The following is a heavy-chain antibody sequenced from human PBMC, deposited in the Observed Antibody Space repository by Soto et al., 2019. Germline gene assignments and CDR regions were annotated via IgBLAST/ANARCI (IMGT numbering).Heavy chain of an antibody. V-gene: IGHV1-46*01. CDR3: ARGGSKVVFTDGFGY. Sequence: QVQLVQSGAEVKNPGASVKISCKAFGYTFTNFYMQWVRQAPGQGLEWVGTINPSAGSTTYAQKFQGRITMTRDTATSPSYMELSSLRFEGTAVYYCARGGSKVVFTDGFGYWGQGTLVTVPS. CDR1: GYTFTNFY. J-gene: IGHJ4*02. D-gene: IGHD3-22*01. CDR2: INPSAGST.